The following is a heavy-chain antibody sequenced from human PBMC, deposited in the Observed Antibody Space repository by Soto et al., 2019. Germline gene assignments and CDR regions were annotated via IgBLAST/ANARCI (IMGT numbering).Heavy chain of an antibody. J-gene: IGHJ4*02. CDR1: GGSLSGSY. CDR3: ATGGGWLHNSYIRGLYFVY. D-gene: IGHD3-3*02. CDR2: ISYTGST. Sequence: PSETLSLTCTVSGGSLSGSYCSWIRKSPGKSLEWIASISYTGSTTHNPSLKSRVTLSVDTSKNQFSLSLTSVTPADTAAYYCATGGGWLHNSYIRGLYFVYWGQGVLVTVSS. V-gene: IGHV4-59*01.